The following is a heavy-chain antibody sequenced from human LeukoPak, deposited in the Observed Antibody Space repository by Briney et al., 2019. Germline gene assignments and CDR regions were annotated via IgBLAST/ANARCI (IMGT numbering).Heavy chain of an antibody. J-gene: IGHJ4*01. CDR3: ARDLSATARAYDY. CDR2: IDNSGTYI. V-gene: IGHV3-21*01. D-gene: IGHD1-26*01. Sequence: PGGSLRLSCAASGFIVSDYNMNWVRQAPGKGLEWVSFIDNSGTYITYADSVKGRFTISRDNAKNSLYLQMNSLRAEDTAVYYCARDLSATARAYDYWGQGTLVTVSS. CDR1: GFIVSDYN.